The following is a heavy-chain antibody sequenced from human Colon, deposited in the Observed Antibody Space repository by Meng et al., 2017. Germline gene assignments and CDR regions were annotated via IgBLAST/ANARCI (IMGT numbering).Heavy chain of an antibody. D-gene: IGHD3-10*01. V-gene: IGHV3-30*04. CDR2: ISYDGSIT. CDR3: ASGSVFNYYASDYGMDV. CDR1: GFTFYSHS. J-gene: IGHJ6*02. Sequence: GESLKISCTASGFTFYSHSMYWVRQAPGKGLEWVALISYDGSITSYADSVKGRFTISRDNSKNTLFLQMSALGPDDTGVYYCASGSVFNYYASDYGMDVWGRGTTVTVSS.